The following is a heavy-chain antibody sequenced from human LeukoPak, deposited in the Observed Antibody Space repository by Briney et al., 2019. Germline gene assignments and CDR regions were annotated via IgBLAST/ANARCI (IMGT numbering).Heavy chain of an antibody. J-gene: IGHJ4*02. CDR1: GFIFNKHA. D-gene: IGHD4/OR15-4a*01. Sequence: GGSLRLSCVASGFIFNKHAMSWVRQAPGKGLEWVSGLSGSGSGTDYADSVKGRFTVSRDNSKNTLFLQMNSLRAEDTAIYYCAKERDYGPADYWGQGTLVTVSS. V-gene: IGHV3-23*01. CDR3: AKERDYGPADY. CDR2: LSGSGSGT.